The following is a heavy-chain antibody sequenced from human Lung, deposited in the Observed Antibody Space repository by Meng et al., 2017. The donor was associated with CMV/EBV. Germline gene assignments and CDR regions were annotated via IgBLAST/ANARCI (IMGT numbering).Heavy chain of an antibody. CDR1: GGSISSYY. Sequence: SXTXSFXXTVLGGSISSYYWSWIRQLPGKGLEWIGYIYYSGSTNYNPSLKSRVTISVDTSKNQFSLKLSSVTAADTAVYYCARNSPAAPHYYYYGMDVWGQGTTVTVSS. V-gene: IGHV4-59*01. D-gene: IGHD2-2*01. J-gene: IGHJ6*02. CDR2: IYYSGST. CDR3: ARNSPAAPHYYYYGMDV.